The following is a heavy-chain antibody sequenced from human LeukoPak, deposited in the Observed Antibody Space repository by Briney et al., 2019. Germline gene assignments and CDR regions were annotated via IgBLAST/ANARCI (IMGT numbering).Heavy chain of an antibody. CDR2: ISYSGST. V-gene: IGHV4-59*01. D-gene: IGHD3-22*01. Sequence: SETLSLTCTVSGGSISSYYWSWIRQPPGKGLEWIACISYSGSTKYNPSLKSRVTISVDTSKNQLPLKLSSVTAAGTAVYYCAREPGFDSSGYLNWFDPWGQGTLVTVSS. CDR1: GGSISSYY. CDR3: AREPGFDSSGYLNWFDP. J-gene: IGHJ5*02.